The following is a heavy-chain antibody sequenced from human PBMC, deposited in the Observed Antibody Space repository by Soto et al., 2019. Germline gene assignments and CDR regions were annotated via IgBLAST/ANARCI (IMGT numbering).Heavy chain of an antibody. V-gene: IGHV1-46*03. CDR2: INPSGGST. CDR1: GYTFTSYY. CDR3: ARDLNYDLSQGKIPLYYYYYMDV. Sequence: ASVKVSCKASGYTFTSYYMHWVRQAPGQGLEWMGIINPSGGSTSYAQKFQGRVTMTRDTSTSTVYMELSSLRSEDTAVYYCARDLNYDLSQGKIPLYYYYYMDVWGKGTTVTVSS. D-gene: IGHD3-3*01. J-gene: IGHJ6*03.